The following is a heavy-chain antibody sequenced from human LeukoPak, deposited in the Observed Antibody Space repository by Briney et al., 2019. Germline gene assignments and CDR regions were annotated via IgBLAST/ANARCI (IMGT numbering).Heavy chain of an antibody. CDR3: ARGFSSSWYYDY. J-gene: IGHJ4*02. Sequence: SETLSLTCPVTGCSISSYYWSWIRQPAGKGLEWIGYIYYSGSTNYNPSLKSRVSISVDTYKNQFYLKLSSVTAADTAVYYWARGFSSSWYYDYWGQGTLVTVSS. V-gene: IGHV4-59*01. CDR2: IYYSGST. D-gene: IGHD6-13*01. CDR1: GCSISSYY.